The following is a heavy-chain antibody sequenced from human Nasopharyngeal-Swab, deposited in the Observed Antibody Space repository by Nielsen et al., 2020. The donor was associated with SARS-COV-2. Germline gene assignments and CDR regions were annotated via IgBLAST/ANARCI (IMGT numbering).Heavy chain of an antibody. D-gene: IGHD3-10*01. J-gene: IGHJ4*02. CDR1: GFTFSSYA. CDR2: ISGSGGST. V-gene: IGHV3-23*01. CDR3: TTTLIRGLTRGE. Sequence: GESLKISCAASGFTFSSYAMSWVRQAPGKGLEWVSAISGSGGSTYYADSVKGRFTISRDNSKNTLYLQMNSLRAEDTAVYYCTTTLIRGLTRGEWGQGTLVTVSS.